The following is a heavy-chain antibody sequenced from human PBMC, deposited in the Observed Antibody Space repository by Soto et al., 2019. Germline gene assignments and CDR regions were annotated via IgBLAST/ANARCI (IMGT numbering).Heavy chain of an antibody. D-gene: IGHD4-17*01. V-gene: IGHV3-30*18. CDR2: ISDDGHNK. CDR1: GFTFTTFG. CDR3: AKDLQAYGDYNYYYYGMDV. Sequence: QVQLVESGGGVVQPGGSLRLSCTASGFTFTTFGIHWVRQAPGKGLEWVALISDDGHNKYYSDSVKGRFTISRDNYKNTLYLQMNSLRAEDTAVYYCAKDLQAYGDYNYYYYGMDVWGQGTTVSVSS. J-gene: IGHJ6*02.